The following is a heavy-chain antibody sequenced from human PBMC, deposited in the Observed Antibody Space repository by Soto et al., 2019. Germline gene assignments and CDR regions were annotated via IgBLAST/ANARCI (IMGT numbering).Heavy chain of an antibody. Sequence: EVQLVECGGDLVKPGGSLRIASAAAGLTCKNAWIYGGHEDPGKGLEWVGGIKSKSDGGTADYAAPVNGTFTILRDDSENRLYLQMNSLKNEDTAVYYCIAAAVRRRLPTEWYYFDFWGQGTLVTVSS. CDR1: GLTCKNAW. V-gene: IGHV3-15*07. CDR2: IKSKSDGGTA. D-gene: IGHD2-21*02. J-gene: IGHJ4*02. CDR3: IAAAVRRRLPTEWYYFDF.